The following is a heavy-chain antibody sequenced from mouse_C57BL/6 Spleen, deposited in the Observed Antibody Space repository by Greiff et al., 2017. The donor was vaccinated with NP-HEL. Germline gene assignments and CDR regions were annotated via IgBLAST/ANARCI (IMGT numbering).Heavy chain of an antibody. D-gene: IGHD1-1*01. CDR1: GYTFTSYG. CDR3: ARGDYLVVPRVYFDY. V-gene: IGHV1-81*01. CDR2: IYPRSGNT. Sequence: QVQLQQSGAELARPGASVKLSCKASGYTFTSYGISWVKQRTGQGLEWIGEIYPRSGNTYYNEKFKGKATLTADKSSSTAYMELRSLTSEDSAVYFCARGDYLVVPRVYFDYWGQGTTLTVSS. J-gene: IGHJ2*01.